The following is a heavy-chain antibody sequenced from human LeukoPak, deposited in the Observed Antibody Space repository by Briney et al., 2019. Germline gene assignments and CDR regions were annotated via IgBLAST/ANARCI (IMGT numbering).Heavy chain of an antibody. D-gene: IGHD1-26*01. J-gene: IGHJ4*02. Sequence: GGSLRLSCAASGNYWMHWVRQAPGKGLEWVSGITGSGGRTWYADSVKGRFTISRDNSKNTLYLQMNSLRAEDTALYYCAKDLWSLDYWGQGTLVTVSS. CDR1: GNYW. V-gene: IGHV3-23*01. CDR2: ITGSGGRT. CDR3: AKDLWSLDY.